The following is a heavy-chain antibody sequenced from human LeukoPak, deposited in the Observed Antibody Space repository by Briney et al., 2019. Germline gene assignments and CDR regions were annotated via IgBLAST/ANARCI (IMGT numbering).Heavy chain of an antibody. Sequence: PSETLSLTCSVSGGSINSGDDYWGWIRQPPGKGLEWIGSIFYTGRTYFNPSLKSRVTISVDTSKNQFSLNLSSVTAADTAVYYCARHYRTGGDCSGFKCYEIDYWGQGTLVTVSS. J-gene: IGHJ4*02. CDR2: IFYTGRT. CDR3: ARHYRTGGDCSGFKCYEIDY. V-gene: IGHV4-39*01. D-gene: IGHD2-15*01. CDR1: GGSINSGDDY.